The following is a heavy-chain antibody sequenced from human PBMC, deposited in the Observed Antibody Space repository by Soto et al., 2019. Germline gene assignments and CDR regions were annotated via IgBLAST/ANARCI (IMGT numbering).Heavy chain of an antibody. J-gene: IGHJ4*02. CDR1: GFTFSTYG. Sequence: GASLRLSCAASGFTFSTYGMHWVRQAPGKGLEWVAVIWYDGSNKYYADSVKGRFTISRDNSHNPLYLQMNSLRAEETAVYYCARSPAGYSYGYGADYRGQGTLVTVSS. V-gene: IGHV3-33*01. CDR3: ARSPAGYSYGYGADY. D-gene: IGHD5-18*01. CDR2: IWYDGSNK.